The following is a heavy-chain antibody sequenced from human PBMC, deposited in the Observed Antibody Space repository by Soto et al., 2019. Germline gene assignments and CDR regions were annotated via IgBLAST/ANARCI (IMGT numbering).Heavy chain of an antibody. Sequence: QITLKESGPTLVKPTQTLTLTCTFSGFSLPTERVGVGWIRQPPGKAMEWLAVIYWDDSKTYGPSLKSRLTINKDTPKNQVALTMTDMDPVDTATYYCAHAYGGRSLYWGQGTLVTVSS. J-gene: IGHJ4*02. V-gene: IGHV2-5*05. D-gene: IGHD1-26*01. CDR2: IYWDDSK. CDR3: AHAYGGRSLY. CDR1: GFSLPTERVG.